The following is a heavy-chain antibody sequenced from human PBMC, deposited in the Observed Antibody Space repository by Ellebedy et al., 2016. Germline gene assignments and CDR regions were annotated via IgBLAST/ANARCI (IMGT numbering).Heavy chain of an antibody. V-gene: IGHV3-23*01. Sequence: GESLKISXAASGFTFSTYDMSWVRQAPGEGLEWVSTLSGSGSSTYYADSVKGRFTISRDNSTTILYLQMDNLRADDTAVYFCAKDGRYYYGTRTYRTHDSWGQGTLVTVSS. CDR2: LSGSGSST. D-gene: IGHD3-10*01. CDR1: GFTFSTYD. CDR3: AKDGRYYYGTRTYRTHDS. J-gene: IGHJ4*02.